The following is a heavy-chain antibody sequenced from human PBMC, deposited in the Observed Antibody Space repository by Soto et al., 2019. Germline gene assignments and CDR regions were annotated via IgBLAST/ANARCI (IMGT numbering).Heavy chain of an antibody. CDR3: ARSSVAAAGTLGN. D-gene: IGHD6-13*01. CDR1: GGTLNSYT. V-gene: IGHV1-69*02. J-gene: IGHJ4*02. Sequence: QVQLVQSGAEVKKPGSSVKVSCKASGGTLNSYTINWVRQAPGHGPEWLGRISPVLGVANYAQTFQGRVTITADKSTSTVYMDLTSLRSEDTAVYYCARSSVAAAGTLGNWGPGTLVTVSS. CDR2: ISPVLGVA.